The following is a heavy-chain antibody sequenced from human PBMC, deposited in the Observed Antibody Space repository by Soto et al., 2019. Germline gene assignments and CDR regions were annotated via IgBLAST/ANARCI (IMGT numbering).Heavy chain of an antibody. CDR3: TSSYSTSSSPDY. CDR2: VYHSGST. J-gene: IGHJ4*02. D-gene: IGHD6-6*01. Sequence: SENLSLTCSVSGGTMRNYYWNWIRQPPGRGLEWIGYVYHSGSTNYNPSLKSRVSMSVDVSRNHFSLTLHSVTAADTAVYFCTSSYSTSSSPDYWGQGTLVTVSS. CDR1: GGTMRNYY. V-gene: IGHV4-59*01.